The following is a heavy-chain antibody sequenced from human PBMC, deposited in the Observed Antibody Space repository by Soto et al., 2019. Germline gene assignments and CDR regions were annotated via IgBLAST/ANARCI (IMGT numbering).Heavy chain of an antibody. V-gene: IGHV3-23*01. Sequence: DVQLLESGGGLVQPGGSLRLSCSTSGFTFWNFAMAWVRQGPGKGLEWVSTVNDRGGSTYYADSVKGRFTISRDDSENTLHLQMSSLRTDDTAIYYCARWGSGTNFYYHYAMDVWGQGTTVTVS. J-gene: IGHJ6*02. CDR1: GFTFWNFA. CDR3: ARWGSGTNFYYHYAMDV. CDR2: VNDRGGST. D-gene: IGHD3-16*01.